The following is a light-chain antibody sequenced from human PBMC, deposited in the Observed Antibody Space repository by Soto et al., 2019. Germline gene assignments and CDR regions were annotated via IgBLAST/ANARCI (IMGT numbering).Light chain of an antibody. CDR2: DVS. V-gene: IGLV2-14*01. Sequence: QSVLTQPASVSGSPGQSITISCTGTSSDVGGYNHVSWYQHHPGKAPKLMIYDVSNRPSGVSSRFSGSKSDNTASLTIYGLQAEDEADYYCSSYTKNSPYVFGTGTKVTVL. CDR1: SSDVGGYNH. J-gene: IGLJ1*01. CDR3: SSYTKNSPYV.